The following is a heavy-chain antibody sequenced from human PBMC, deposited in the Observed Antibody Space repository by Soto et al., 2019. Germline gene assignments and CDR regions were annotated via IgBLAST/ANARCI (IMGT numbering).Heavy chain of an antibody. CDR2: ISYDGSNK. V-gene: IGHV3-30*18. J-gene: IGHJ4*02. Sequence: GGSLRLSCAASGFTFSSYGMHWVRQAPGKGLEWVAVISYDGSNKYYADSVKGRFTISRDNSKNTLYLQMNSLRAEDTAVYYCANARENYLDYWGQGTLVTVSS. CDR3: ANARENYLDY. CDR1: GFTFSSYG.